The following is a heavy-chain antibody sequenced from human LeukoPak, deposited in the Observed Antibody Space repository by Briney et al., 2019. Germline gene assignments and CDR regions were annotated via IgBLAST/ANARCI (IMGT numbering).Heavy chain of an antibody. V-gene: IGHV3-23*01. CDR2: ISGSGGST. J-gene: IGHJ4*02. Sequence: GGYLRLSWAASGFTFSSYAMSWVRQAPGKGLEWVSAISGSGGSTYYADSVKGRFTISRDNSKNTLYLQMNSLRAEDTAVYYCAKSLWFGELLTGDDYWGQGTLVTVSS. CDR3: AKSLWFGELLTGDDY. D-gene: IGHD3-10*01. CDR1: GFTFSSYA.